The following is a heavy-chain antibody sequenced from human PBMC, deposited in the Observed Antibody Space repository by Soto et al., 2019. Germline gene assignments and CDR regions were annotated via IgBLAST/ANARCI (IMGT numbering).Heavy chain of an antibody. CDR3: ARDRGDYEVYYYYAMDV. D-gene: IGHD4-17*01. CDR1: GFTFSSYS. CDR2: ISSSSSYI. Sequence: GGSLRLSCAASGFTFSSYSINWVRQAPGKGLEWVSSISSSSSYIYYADSVKGRFTISRDKAKNSLYLQMNSLRAEDTAVYYCARDRGDYEVYYYYAMDVWGQGTTVTVSS. V-gene: IGHV3-21*01. J-gene: IGHJ6*02.